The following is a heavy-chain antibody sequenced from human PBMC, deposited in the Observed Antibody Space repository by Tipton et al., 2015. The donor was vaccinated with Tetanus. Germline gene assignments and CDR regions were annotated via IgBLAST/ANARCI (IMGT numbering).Heavy chain of an antibody. D-gene: IGHD4-11*01. CDR3: ARNVYTVTNDAFDI. J-gene: IGHJ3*02. Sequence: TLSLTCAVYGGSSSSFYWSWIRQPPGGGLGWIAFIHHSGLAFSKPSLKSRVSISIDTSQNQFSLRLTSVTAADTAVYFCARNVYTVTNDAFDIWGHGTLVNVSS. CDR2: IHHSGLA. V-gene: IGHV4-34*01. CDR1: GGSSSSFY.